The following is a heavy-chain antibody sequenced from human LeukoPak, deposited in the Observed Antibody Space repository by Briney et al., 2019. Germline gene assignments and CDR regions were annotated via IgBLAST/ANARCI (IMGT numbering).Heavy chain of an antibody. CDR2: IDHSGST. D-gene: IGHD1-26*01. J-gene: IGHJ5*02. Sequence: GSLRLSCAASGFTFSSYGMHWVRQAPGKGLEWIGEIDHSGSTNYNPSLKSRVTISVDKSESQFSLKLSSVTAADTAVYYCVRVGTYFLLSWGQGTLVTVSS. V-gene: IGHV4-4*02. CDR1: GFTFSSYG. CDR3: VRVGTYFLLS.